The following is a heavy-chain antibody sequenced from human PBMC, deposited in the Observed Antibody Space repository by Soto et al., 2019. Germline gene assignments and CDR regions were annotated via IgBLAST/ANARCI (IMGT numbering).Heavy chain of an antibody. CDR3: TREYNYGHNWFDP. D-gene: IGHD3-10*01. J-gene: IGHJ5*02. CDR2: VYYSGST. V-gene: IGHV4-59*01. Sequence: QVQLQESGPGLVKPSETLSLTCTVSGGSISTYYWTWIRQSPGKGLEWIGYVYYSGSTDYNPSLTSRVTISVDTSKNQFSLELRSVTPADTAVYYCTREYNYGHNWFDPWGQGTLVTVSS. CDR1: GGSISTYY.